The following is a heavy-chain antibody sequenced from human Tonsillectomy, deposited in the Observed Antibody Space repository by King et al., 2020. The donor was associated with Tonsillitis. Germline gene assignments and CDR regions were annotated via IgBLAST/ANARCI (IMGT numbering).Heavy chain of an antibody. J-gene: IGHJ6*02. Sequence: QLVQSGGGVVQPGRSLRLSCAASGFTFSSYGMHWVRQAPGKGLEWVSVISYDGSNKYYADSVKGRFTISRDNSKNTLYLQMNSLRAEDTAVYYCAKVGYSSGYYYYYGMDVWGQGTTVTVSS. V-gene: IGHV3-30*18. CDR3: AKVGYSSGYYYYYGMDV. CDR1: GFTFSSYG. D-gene: IGHD3-22*01. CDR2: ISYDGSNK.